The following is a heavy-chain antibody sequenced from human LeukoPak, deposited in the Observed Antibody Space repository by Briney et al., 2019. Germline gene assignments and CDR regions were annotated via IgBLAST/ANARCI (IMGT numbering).Heavy chain of an antibody. D-gene: IGHD3-22*01. Sequence: GGSLRRSGAASGFTFSNAWMSWVRQAPGKGLEWVGRIKSKTDGGTTDYAAPVKGRFTISRDDSKNTLYLQMNSLKTEDTAVYYCTTAKAYYYDSSGLDYWGQGTLVTVSS. J-gene: IGHJ4*02. CDR1: GFTFSNAW. V-gene: IGHV3-15*01. CDR2: IKSKTDGGTT. CDR3: TTAKAYYYDSSGLDY.